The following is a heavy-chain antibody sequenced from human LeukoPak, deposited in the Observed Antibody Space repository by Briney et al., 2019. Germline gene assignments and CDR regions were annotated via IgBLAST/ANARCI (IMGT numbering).Heavy chain of an antibody. J-gene: IGHJ4*02. D-gene: IGHD5-12*01. Sequence: GGSLRLSCTASGFTFSRVWMSWVRQGPGKGLEWVANIREDGSETYYVDSVKGRFTISRDNAKNSLYLQVNSLRAEDTAMYYCARDSGYNAFDYWGQGTLVTVSS. CDR1: GFTFSRVW. V-gene: IGHV3-7*05. CDR2: IREDGSET. CDR3: ARDSGYNAFDY.